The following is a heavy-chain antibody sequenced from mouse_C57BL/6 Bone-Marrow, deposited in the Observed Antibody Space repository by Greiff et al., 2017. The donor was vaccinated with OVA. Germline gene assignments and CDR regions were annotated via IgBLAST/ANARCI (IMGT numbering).Heavy chain of an antibody. J-gene: IGHJ3*01. CDR3: ARGDYDGVAY. CDR1: GFTFSDYG. Sequence: EVMLVESGGGLVKSGGSLKLSCAASGFTFSDYGMHWVRQAPEKGLEWVAYISSGSSTIYYADTVKGRFTISRDNAKNTLFLQMTSLRSEDTAMYYCARGDYDGVAYWGQGTLVTVSA. CDR2: ISSGSSTI. V-gene: IGHV5-17*01. D-gene: IGHD2-4*01.